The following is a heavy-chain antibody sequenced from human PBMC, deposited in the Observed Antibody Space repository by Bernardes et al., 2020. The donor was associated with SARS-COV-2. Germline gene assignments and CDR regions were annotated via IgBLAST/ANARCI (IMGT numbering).Heavy chain of an antibody. D-gene: IGHD7-27*01. CDR2: IYHNGRS. J-gene: IGHJ4*02. V-gene: IGHV4-28*01. CDR1: GYSISRDRW. CDR3: ARFTGDATSIDY. Sequence: SETLSLTCAVSGYSISRDRWWGWIRQPPGKGLEWIGFIYHNGRSYYNPSLTSRVTMSVDPSKNQFSLKLNFVTAVDAAVYFCARFTGDATSIDYWGQGTLVTVSS.